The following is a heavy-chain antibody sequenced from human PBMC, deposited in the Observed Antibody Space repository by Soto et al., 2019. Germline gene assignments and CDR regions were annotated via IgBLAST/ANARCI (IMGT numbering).Heavy chain of an antibody. CDR2: ISYDGSNK. Sequence: GGSLRLSCAASGFTFSSYAMHWVRQAPGKGLEWVAVISYDGSNKYYADSVKGRFTISRDNSKNTLYLQMNSLRAEDTAVYYCARVGIAAAGYNIAVAGYFDYWGQGTLVTVSS. V-gene: IGHV3-30-3*01. CDR1: GFTFSSYA. J-gene: IGHJ4*02. D-gene: IGHD6-19*01. CDR3: ARVGIAAAGYNIAVAGYFDY.